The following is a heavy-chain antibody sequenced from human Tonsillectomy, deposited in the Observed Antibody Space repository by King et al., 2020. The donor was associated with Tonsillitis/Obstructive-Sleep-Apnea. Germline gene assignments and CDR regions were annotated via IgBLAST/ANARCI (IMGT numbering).Heavy chain of an antibody. Sequence: QLQESGPGLVKPSETLSLTCTVSGGSISSSSYYWGWIRQPPGKGLEWIGSIYYSGSTYYNPSLKSRVTISVDTSKNQFSLKLSSVTAADTAVYYCAIGADTPLHWFDPWGQGTLVTVSS. CDR3: AIGADTPLHWFDP. CDR1: GGSISSSSYY. J-gene: IGHJ5*02. CDR2: IYYSGST. V-gene: IGHV4-39*01. D-gene: IGHD1-26*01.